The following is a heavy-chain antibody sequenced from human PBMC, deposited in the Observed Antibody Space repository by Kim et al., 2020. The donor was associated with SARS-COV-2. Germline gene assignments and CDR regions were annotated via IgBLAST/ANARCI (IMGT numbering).Heavy chain of an antibody. D-gene: IGHD6-19*01. Sequence: YAQKLQGRVTMTTDTSTSTAYMELRSLRSDDTAVYYCARDTPGSSGWNDYWGQGTLVTVSS. CDR3: ARDTPGSSGWNDY. V-gene: IGHV1-18*01. J-gene: IGHJ4*02.